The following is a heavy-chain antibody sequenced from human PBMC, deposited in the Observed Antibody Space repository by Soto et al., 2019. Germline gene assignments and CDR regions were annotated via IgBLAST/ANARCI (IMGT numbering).Heavy chain of an antibody. J-gene: IGHJ4*02. CDR1: GLTFSGHW. CDR2: IKQDGSEK. V-gene: IGHV3-7*03. Sequence: PGGSLRLSXAASGLTFSGHWMTWVRQAPGKGLEWVANIKQDGSEKYYVDSVKGRFTISRDNAKNSVFLQMNSLTVEDTAMYYCASRVPDVAYYGVFDYWGQGTLVTVSS. D-gene: IGHD3-3*01. CDR3: ASRVPDVAYYGVFDY.